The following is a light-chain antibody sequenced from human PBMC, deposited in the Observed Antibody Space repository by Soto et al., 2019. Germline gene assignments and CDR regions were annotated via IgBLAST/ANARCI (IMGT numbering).Light chain of an antibody. CDR1: QSVSSY. Sequence: EIVLTQSPATLSLSPGERATLSCRASQSVSSYLAWYQQKHGQAPRLLIYDASNRATGIPARFSGSGSGTDFTLTISSLEPEYFAVFYCQQRSNWPPWTFGHGTKVEIK. V-gene: IGKV3-11*01. J-gene: IGKJ1*01. CDR3: QQRSNWPPWT. CDR2: DAS.